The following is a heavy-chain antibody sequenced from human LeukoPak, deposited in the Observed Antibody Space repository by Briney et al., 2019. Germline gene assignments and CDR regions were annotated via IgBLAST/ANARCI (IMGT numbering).Heavy chain of an antibody. CDR1: EFTFSSYT. CDR2: ISSGSNNI. J-gene: IGHJ2*01. V-gene: IGHV3-21*01. Sequence: PGGSLRLSCAASEFTFSSYTMNWVRQAPGKGLEWVSCISSGSNNIYYANSVKGRFTISRDNAKNSLYLQMNSLRAEDTAVYYCVRDPTGPAGGYYYGHKFHEDWIFDLWGRGTLVTVSS. D-gene: IGHD3-10*01. CDR3: VRDPTGPAGGYYYGHKFHEDWIFDL.